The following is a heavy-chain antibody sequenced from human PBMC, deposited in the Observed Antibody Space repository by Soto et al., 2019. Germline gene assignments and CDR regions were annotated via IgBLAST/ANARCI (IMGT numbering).Heavy chain of an antibody. CDR3: AREGYYDSAGEY. CDR2: ISAYNGNT. D-gene: IGHD3-22*01. CDR1: GYTFTSYG. J-gene: IGHJ4*02. V-gene: IGHV1-18*01. Sequence: ASVTVSCKASGYTFTSYGISCVRQAPGQGLEWMGWISAYNGNTNYAQKLQGRVTMTTDTSTSTAYMELRSLRSDDTAVYYCAREGYYDSAGEYWGQGTLVTVSS.